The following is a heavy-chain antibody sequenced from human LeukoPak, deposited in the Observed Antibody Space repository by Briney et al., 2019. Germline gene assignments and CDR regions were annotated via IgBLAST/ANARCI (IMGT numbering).Heavy chain of an antibody. CDR2: IIPIFGTA. D-gene: IGHD4-23*01. V-gene: IGHV1-69*13. CDR3: ARDSGLDYGGNDDAFDI. CDR1: GGTFSSYA. J-gene: IGHJ3*02. Sequence: SVMVSCKASGGTFSSYAISWVRQAPGQGLEWMGGIIPIFGTANYAQKFQGRVTITADESTSTAYMELSSLRSEDTAVYYCARDSGLDYGGNDDAFDIWGQGTMVTVSS.